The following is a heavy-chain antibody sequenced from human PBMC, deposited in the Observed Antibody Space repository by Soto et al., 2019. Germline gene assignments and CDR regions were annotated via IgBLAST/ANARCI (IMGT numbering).Heavy chain of an antibody. V-gene: IGHV3-23*01. Sequence: GGSLRLSCAASGFTFSSYAMSWVRQAPGKGLEWVSAISGSGGSTNYADSVKGRFTISRDNSKNTLYLQMSSLRDEDTAVYHCTPAGCGTFCYSPDYWGQGALVTVSS. J-gene: IGHJ4*02. D-gene: IGHD2-15*01. CDR1: GFTFSSYA. CDR2: ISGSGGST. CDR3: TPAGCGTFCYSPDY.